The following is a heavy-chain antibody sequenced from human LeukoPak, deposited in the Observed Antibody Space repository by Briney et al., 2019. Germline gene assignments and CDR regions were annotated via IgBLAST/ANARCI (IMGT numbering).Heavy chain of an antibody. CDR1: GGSISSSSYY. D-gene: IGHD6-6*01. Sequence: PSETLSLTCTVSGGSISSSSYYWGWIRQPPGKGLEWIGSIYYSGSTYYNPSLKSRVTISVDTSKNQFSLKLSSVTAADTAVYYCARDGGSMYSSSPQFDYWGQGTLVTVSS. CDR3: ARDGGSMYSSSPQFDY. J-gene: IGHJ4*02. CDR2: IYYSGST. V-gene: IGHV4-39*07.